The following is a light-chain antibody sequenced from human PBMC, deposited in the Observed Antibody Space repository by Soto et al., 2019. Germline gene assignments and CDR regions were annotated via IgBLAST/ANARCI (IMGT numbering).Light chain of an antibody. J-gene: IGKJ1*01. CDR3: QQSFSTPRT. CDR1: QAISTY. Sequence: DIQMTQAPSPVSASVGDRVTITCRASQAISTYLNWYQQKPGKAPKLLIYGASSLQSGVPSRFSGSGSGKDFTLTISSLQPEDFGTYYCQQSFSTPRTFGHLSKVEI. CDR2: GAS. V-gene: IGKV1-39*01.